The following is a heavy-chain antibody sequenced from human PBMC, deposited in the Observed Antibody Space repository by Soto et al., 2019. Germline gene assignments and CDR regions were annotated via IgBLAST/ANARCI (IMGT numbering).Heavy chain of an antibody. Sequence: SETLSLTCTVSGGSISSGGYYWSWIRQHPGKGLEWIGYIYYSGSTYYNPSLKSRVTISVDTSKNQFSLKLSSVTAADTAVYYCARYGSSGYYPSEIYWGQGTLVTVSS. J-gene: IGHJ4*02. CDR2: IYYSGST. CDR1: GGSISSGGYY. V-gene: IGHV4-31*03. D-gene: IGHD3-22*01. CDR3: ARYGSSGYYPSEIY.